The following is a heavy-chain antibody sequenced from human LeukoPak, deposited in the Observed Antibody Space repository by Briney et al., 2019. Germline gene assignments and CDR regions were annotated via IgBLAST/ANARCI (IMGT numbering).Heavy chain of an antibody. Sequence: SDTLSLTCTVSGRPISIYYWRWLRDPTGKTLVGFGYIYYSGSTNYNPSLKSRVTISVDTSKNQFSLKLSSVTAADTAVYYCARDTSSSRLGYYMDVWGKGTTVTVSS. D-gene: IGHD6-6*01. J-gene: IGHJ6*03. CDR2: IYYSGST. CDR1: GRPISIYY. CDR3: ARDTSSSRLGYYMDV. V-gene: IGHV4-59*13.